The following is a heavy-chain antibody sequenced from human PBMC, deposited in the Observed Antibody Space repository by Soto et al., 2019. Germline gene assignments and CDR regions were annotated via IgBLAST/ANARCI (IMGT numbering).Heavy chain of an antibody. Sequence: SETLSLTCTVSGGSINIGSYYWSWIRQPPGKGLEWIGYIYYSGSTNYNPSLKSRVTISVDTSKNQFSLKLSSVTAADTAVYYCARDSITGTYDYWGQGTLVTVSS. CDR3: ARDSITGTYDY. J-gene: IGHJ4*02. D-gene: IGHD1-20*01. CDR1: GGSINIGSYY. CDR2: IYYSGST. V-gene: IGHV4-61*01.